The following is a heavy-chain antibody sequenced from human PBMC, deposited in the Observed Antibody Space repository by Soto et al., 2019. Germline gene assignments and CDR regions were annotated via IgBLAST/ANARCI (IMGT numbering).Heavy chain of an antibody. CDR1: GFTFSNAW. J-gene: IGHJ3*02. CDR2: IKSKTDGGTT. D-gene: IGHD4-17*01. V-gene: IGHV3-15*01. Sequence: EVQLVESGGGLVKPGGSLRLSCAASGFTFSNAWMSWVRQAPGKGLEWVGRIKSKTDGGTTDYAAPVKGRFTISRYDSNNTLYLQMNSLKTEDTAVDYCTSHMGNDYGDYRTWGGPYHDAFDIWGQGTMVTVSS. CDR3: TSHMGNDYGDYRTWGGPYHDAFDI.